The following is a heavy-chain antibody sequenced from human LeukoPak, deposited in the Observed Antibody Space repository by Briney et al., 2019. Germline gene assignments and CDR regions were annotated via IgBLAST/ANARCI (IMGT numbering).Heavy chain of an antibody. V-gene: IGHV4-4*02. Sequence: NPSGTLSLTCAVSGGSISSSNWWSWVRQPPGKGLEWIGEIYHSGSTNYNPSLKSRVTISVDKSKNQFSLKLSSVTAADTAVYYCASYSSAVAITFDYWGQGTLVTVSS. CDR2: IYHSGST. CDR3: ASYSSAVAITFDY. CDR1: GGSISSSNW. J-gene: IGHJ4*02. D-gene: IGHD6-19*01.